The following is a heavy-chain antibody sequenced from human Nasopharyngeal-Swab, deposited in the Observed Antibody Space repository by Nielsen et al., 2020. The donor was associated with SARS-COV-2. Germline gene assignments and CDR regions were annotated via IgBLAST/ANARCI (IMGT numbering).Heavy chain of an antibody. Sequence: RQGHGQGLEWVSYISSSSSTIYYTDSVEGRFTISRDNAKNSLYLQMNSLRAEDTAVYYCARDLNPSYSRAFDYWGRGTLVTVSS. CDR3: ARDLNPSYSRAFDY. CDR2: ISSSSSTI. J-gene: IGHJ4*02. V-gene: IGHV3-48*04. D-gene: IGHD6-13*01.